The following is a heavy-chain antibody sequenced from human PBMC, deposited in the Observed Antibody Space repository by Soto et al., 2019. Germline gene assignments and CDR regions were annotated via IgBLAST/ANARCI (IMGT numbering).Heavy chain of an antibody. V-gene: IGHV4-59*01. CDR1: GGSISSYY. CDR2: IYYSGST. D-gene: IGHD5-12*01. J-gene: IGHJ4*02. Sequence: SETLSLTCTVSGGSISSYYWSWIRQPPGKGLEWIGYIYYSGSTNYNPSLKSRVTISVDTSKNQFSLKLSSVTAAATAVYYCAGAYSGYDLHYWGQGTLVTVSS. CDR3: AGAYSGYDLHY.